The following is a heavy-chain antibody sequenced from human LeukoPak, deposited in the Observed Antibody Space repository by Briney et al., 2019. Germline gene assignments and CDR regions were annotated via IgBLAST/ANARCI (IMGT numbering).Heavy chain of an antibody. CDR3: ARDSSQEGFDY. V-gene: IGHV4-59*01. D-gene: IGHD6-6*01. CDR1: AGSISSYY. J-gene: IGHJ4*02. CDR2: IYNSGST. Sequence: SETLSLTCTVSAGSISSYYWSWIRQPPGKGLEWIGYIYNSGSTNYNPSLKSRVTISVDTSKTQFSLKLSSVTAADTAVYYCARDSSQEGFDYWGQGTLVTVSS.